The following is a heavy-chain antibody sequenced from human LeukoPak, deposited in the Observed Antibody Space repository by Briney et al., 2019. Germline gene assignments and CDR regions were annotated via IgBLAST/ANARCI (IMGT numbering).Heavy chain of an antibody. CDR1: GYTFTSYG. J-gene: IGHJ4*02. Sequence: ASVKVSCKASGYTFTSYGISWVRQAPGQGLEWMGWISAYNGNTNYAQKLQGRVTMTTDTSTSTAYMELRSLRSDDTAVYYCARDLVVVPAAAVNYFDYWGQGTLVTVSS. CDR3: ARDLVVVPAAAVNYFDY. CDR2: ISAYNGNT. D-gene: IGHD2-2*01. V-gene: IGHV1-18*01.